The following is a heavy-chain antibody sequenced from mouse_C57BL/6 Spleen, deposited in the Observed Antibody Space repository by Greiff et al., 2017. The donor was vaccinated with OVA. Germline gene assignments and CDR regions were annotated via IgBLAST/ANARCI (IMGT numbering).Heavy chain of an antibody. CDR1: GYTFTSYW. CDR2: IDPSDSYT. J-gene: IGHJ2*01. V-gene: IGHV1-50*01. Sequence: QVQLQQPGAELVKPGASVKLSCKASGYTFTSYWMQWVKQRPGQGLEWIGEIDPSDSYTNYNQKFKGKATLTVDTSSSQAYMQRSSLTSEDSAVYYCARKDLDYWGQGTTLTVSS. CDR3: ARKDLDY.